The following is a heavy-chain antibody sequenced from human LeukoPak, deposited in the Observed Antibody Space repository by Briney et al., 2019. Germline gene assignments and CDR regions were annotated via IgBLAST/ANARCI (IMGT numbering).Heavy chain of an antibody. D-gene: IGHD6-19*01. CDR1: GFTFSNYW. J-gene: IGHJ4*02. CDR2: IKQDGSDK. CDR3: ARARTSGDEALAGNY. Sequence: GGSLRLSGAASGFTFSNYWMIWVRQAPGQGLEWVANIKQDGSDKSYVDSVKGRFTISRDNAKNSLYLQMNSLRVEDTAVYYCARARTSGDEALAGNYWGQGTLVTVSS. V-gene: IGHV3-7*01.